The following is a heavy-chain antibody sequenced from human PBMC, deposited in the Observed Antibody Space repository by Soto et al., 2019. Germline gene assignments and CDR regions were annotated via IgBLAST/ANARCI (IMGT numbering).Heavy chain of an antibody. Sequence: EVQLVESGGDLVQPGGSLRLSCAASGFTFRSYSMNWVRQAPGKGPEWVSYISSGSSTIYYADSVKGRFTVSRDNAKNSLFLKMNSLRAEDTAVYYCARAGDSGGYYWFDPWGQGTLVTVSS. D-gene: IGHD3-22*01. CDR2: ISSGSSTI. J-gene: IGHJ5*02. V-gene: IGHV3-48*01. CDR3: ARAGDSGGYYWFDP. CDR1: GFTFRSYS.